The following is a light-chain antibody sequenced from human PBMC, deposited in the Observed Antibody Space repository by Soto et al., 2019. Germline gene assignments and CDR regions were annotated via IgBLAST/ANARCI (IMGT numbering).Light chain of an antibody. CDR2: DAS. Sequence: EIVLTQSPATLSLSPGERATLSCRASQIVGGNLAWYQQKPGQAPRLLISDASNRATGIPARFSGSGSGTDFTLTISSLEPEDFAVYYCLQRSKWPLTFGGGTKVEIK. CDR3: LQRSKWPLT. V-gene: IGKV3-11*01. J-gene: IGKJ4*01. CDR1: QIVGGN.